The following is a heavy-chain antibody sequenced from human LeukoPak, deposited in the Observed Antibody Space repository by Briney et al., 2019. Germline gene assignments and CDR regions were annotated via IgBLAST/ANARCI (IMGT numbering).Heavy chain of an antibody. CDR3: ARDGCTTTSCSGY. Sequence: QPGGSLRLSCAASGFTFSSYGMHWVRQAPGKGLEWVAVIWYDGSNKYYADSVKGRFTISRDNSKNTLYLQMNSLRAEDTAVYYCARDGCTTTSCSGYWGQGTLVTVSS. CDR2: IWYDGSNK. D-gene: IGHD2-2*01. V-gene: IGHV3-33*01. J-gene: IGHJ4*02. CDR1: GFTFSSYG.